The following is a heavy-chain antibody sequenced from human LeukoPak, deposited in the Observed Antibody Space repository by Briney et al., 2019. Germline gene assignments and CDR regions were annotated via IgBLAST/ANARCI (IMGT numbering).Heavy chain of an antibody. Sequence: PGGSLRLSCAASGFTFSSYAMSWVRQAPGKGLEWVSAISDRGSSTYYADSVKGRFTISRDNSKNTLYLQMNSLRAEDTALYYCAKHRGQYFDSWGQGTLVTASS. CDR1: GFTFSSYA. CDR2: ISDRGSST. J-gene: IGHJ4*02. V-gene: IGHV3-23*01. D-gene: IGHD5-12*01. CDR3: AKHRGQYFDS.